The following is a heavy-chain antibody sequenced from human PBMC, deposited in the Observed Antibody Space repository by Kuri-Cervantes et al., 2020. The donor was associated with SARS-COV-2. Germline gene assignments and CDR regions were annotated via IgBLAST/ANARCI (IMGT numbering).Heavy chain of an antibody. V-gene: IGHV3-53*05. CDR1: GFSVSSNY. CDR3: ARAGFWVGYVDC. CDR2: TSSDGKT. Sequence: GESLKISCAASGFSVSSNYMSWVRQAPGQGLEWVSFTSSDGKTYYADSVQGRFTISRDNSKNTLYLQMNSLRPDDTAVYSCARAGFWVGYVDCWGQGALVTVSS. D-gene: IGHD3-3*01. J-gene: IGHJ4*02.